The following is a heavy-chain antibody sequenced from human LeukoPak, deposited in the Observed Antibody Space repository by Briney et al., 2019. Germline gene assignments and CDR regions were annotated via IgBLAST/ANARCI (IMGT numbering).Heavy chain of an antibody. CDR3: ARARSSGWVIDS. CDR2: ISSGGGGT. CDR1: GLTFSSYS. Sequence: GGSLRLSCAASGLTFSSYSMNWVRQAPGKGLEWISYISSGGGGTYYADSVKGRFAISRDNAKNSLYLQMNSLRDEDTAVYFCARARSSGWVIDSWGQGTLVTVSS. J-gene: IGHJ4*02. V-gene: IGHV3-48*02. D-gene: IGHD6-19*01.